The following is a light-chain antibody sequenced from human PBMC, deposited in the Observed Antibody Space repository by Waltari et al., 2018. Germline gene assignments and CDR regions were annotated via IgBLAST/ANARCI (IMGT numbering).Light chain of an antibody. J-gene: IGKJ1*01. CDR3: QHYVRLPAT. V-gene: IGKV3-20*01. Sequence: EIVLTQSPGTLSLSPGERATLPCRASQSVSRTLAWYKQKPGQAPRLLIYGASTRATGIPERFSGGGSGTDFSLTISRLEPEDFALYYCQHYVRLPATFGQGTKVEIK. CDR1: QSVSRT. CDR2: GAS.